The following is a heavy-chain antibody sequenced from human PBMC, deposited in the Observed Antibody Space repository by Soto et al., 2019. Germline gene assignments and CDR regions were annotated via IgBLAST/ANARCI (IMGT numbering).Heavy chain of an antibody. V-gene: IGHV2-5*02. J-gene: IGHJ5*02. Sequence: SGPTLVNPTQTLTLTCTLSGFSLSTSGVGVGWIRQPPGKALEWLALIYWDDDKRYSPSLKSRLTITKDTSKNQVVLTMTNMDPVDTATYYCAHNSYDFWSGYYTYNWFDPWGQGTLVTVSS. CDR2: IYWDDDK. CDR3: AHNSYDFWSGYYTYNWFDP. D-gene: IGHD3-3*01. CDR1: GFSLSTSGVG.